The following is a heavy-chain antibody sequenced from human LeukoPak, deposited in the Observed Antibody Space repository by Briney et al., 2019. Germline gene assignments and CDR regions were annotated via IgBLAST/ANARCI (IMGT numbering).Heavy chain of an antibody. D-gene: IGHD3-3*01. V-gene: IGHV1-2*02. Sequence: ASVKVSCKASGYTFTGYYLHWVRQAPGQGLEWMGYINPNNGGTNYAQKFQGRVTMTRDMSISSAYMELSSLRSDDTAVYYCGRDGGNGYLADYWGQGTLVTVSS. CDR3: GRDGGNGYLADY. CDR2: INPNNGGT. J-gene: IGHJ4*02. CDR1: GYTFTGYY.